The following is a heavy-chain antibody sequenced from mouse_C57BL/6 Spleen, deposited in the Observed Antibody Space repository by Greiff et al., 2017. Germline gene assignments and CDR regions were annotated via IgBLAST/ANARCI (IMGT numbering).Heavy chain of an antibody. CDR1: GYTFTSYW. CDR2: IDPSDSET. V-gene: IGHV1-52*01. D-gene: IGHD1-1*01. Sequence: QVQLQQPGAELVRPGSSVKLSCKASGYTFTSYWMHWVKQRPIQGLEWIGNIDPSDSETNYNQKFKDKATLTVDKSSSTAYMQLSSRTSEDSAVYYCARDYGSRGAWFAYWGQGTLVTVSA. CDR3: ARDYGSRGAWFAY. J-gene: IGHJ3*01.